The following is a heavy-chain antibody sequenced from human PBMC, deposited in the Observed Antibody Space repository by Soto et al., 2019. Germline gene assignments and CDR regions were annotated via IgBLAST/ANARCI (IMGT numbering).Heavy chain of an antibody. Sequence: EVQLVESGGGLVKPEGSLRLSSAASGFTFSNYNINWVRQAPGKGLEWVSSISSSGSYIYYADSVKGRFTISRDNARNSLYLQMNSLRAEDTAVYYCAREFSGHDAFDIWGQGTMVTVSS. CDR2: ISSSGSYI. V-gene: IGHV3-21*01. J-gene: IGHJ3*02. CDR3: AREFSGHDAFDI. CDR1: GFTFSNYN.